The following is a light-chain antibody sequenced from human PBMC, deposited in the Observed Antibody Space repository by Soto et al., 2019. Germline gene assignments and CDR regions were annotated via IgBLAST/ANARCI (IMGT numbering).Light chain of an antibody. J-gene: IGLJ1*01. CDR3: SSYTSSSPYV. V-gene: IGLV2-14*01. CDR1: SSDVGGYNY. Sequence: LTQPASVSGSPGQSITISCTGSSSDVGGYNYVSWYQQHPGKASKLMIYDVSNRPSGVSNRFSGSKSGNTASLTISGLQAEDEADYYCSSYTSSSPYVFGTGTKVTVL. CDR2: DVS.